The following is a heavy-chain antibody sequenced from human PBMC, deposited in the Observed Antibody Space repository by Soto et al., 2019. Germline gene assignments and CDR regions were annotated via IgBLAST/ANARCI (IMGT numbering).Heavy chain of an antibody. J-gene: IGHJ6*02. Sequence: SETLSLTCTVSGGSISSSSYYWGWIRQPPGKRLEWIGSIYYSGSTYYNPSLKSRVTISVDTSKNQFSLKLSSVTAADTAVYYCARHAVYSSSWYYYYGMDVWGQGTTVTVSS. D-gene: IGHD6-13*01. V-gene: IGHV4-39*01. CDR2: IYYSGST. CDR1: GGSISSSSYY. CDR3: ARHAVYSSSWYYYYGMDV.